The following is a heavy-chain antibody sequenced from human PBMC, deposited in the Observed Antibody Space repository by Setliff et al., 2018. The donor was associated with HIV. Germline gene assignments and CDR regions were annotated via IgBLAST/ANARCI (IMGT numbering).Heavy chain of an antibody. Sequence: ASVKVSCKTSGYIFTSQHLHWVRQAPGQGLEWMGFINPNEIMAHYAQKFLDRVALTRDTSTGTVYMELRSLRSEDTAVYYCARDRGGSWTFDHWGQGTLVTVSS. CDR1: GYIFTSQH. CDR3: ARDRGGSWTFDH. V-gene: IGHV1-46*01. CDR2: INPNEIMA. D-gene: IGHD2-15*01. J-gene: IGHJ4*02.